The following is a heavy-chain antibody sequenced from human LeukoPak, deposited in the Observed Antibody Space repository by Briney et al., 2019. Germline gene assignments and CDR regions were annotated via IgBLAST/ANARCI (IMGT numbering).Heavy chain of an antibody. CDR2: INPGGGST. D-gene: IGHD6-13*01. Sequence: ASVKVSCKASGYTFTSYYMHWVRQAPGQGLEWMGIINPGGGSTSYAQKFQGRVTMTRDMSTSTVYMELSSLRSEDTAVYYCARQRIAAAWFDPWGQGTLVTVSS. CDR3: ARQRIAAAWFDP. J-gene: IGHJ5*02. V-gene: IGHV1-46*01. CDR1: GYTFTSYY.